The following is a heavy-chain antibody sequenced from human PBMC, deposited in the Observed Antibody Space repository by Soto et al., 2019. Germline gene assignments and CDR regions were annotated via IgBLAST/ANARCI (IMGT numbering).Heavy chain of an antibody. V-gene: IGHV4-59*01. D-gene: IGHD3-22*01. CDR2: IYYSGST. CDR3: ARTYYYDSSGYVDY. Sequence: SEPLSLKCTVSGGSIGSYYWRWIRQPPGKGLEWIGYIYYSGSTNYNPSLKSRVTISVDTSKNQFSLKLSSVTAADTAVYYCARTYYYDSSGYVDYWSQGTLVPVS. J-gene: IGHJ4*02. CDR1: GGSIGSYY.